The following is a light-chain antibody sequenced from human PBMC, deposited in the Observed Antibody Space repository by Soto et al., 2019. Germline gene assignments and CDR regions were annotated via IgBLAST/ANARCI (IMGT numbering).Light chain of an antibody. CDR1: PTISSTF. J-gene: IGKJ1*01. CDR2: GAS. V-gene: IGKV3-20*01. Sequence: EIVMTQSPGTLSLSPGERATLSCRASPTISSTFLAWYQQKPGQAPRLLIYGASSRATGIPDRFSGSGSGTDFTLTISRLEPEDFAVYYCQQYAGSPRTFGQGTKVDI. CDR3: QQYAGSPRT.